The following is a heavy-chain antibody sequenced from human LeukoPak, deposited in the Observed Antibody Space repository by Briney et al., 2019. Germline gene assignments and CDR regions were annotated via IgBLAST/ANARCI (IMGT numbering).Heavy chain of an antibody. CDR1: GYTFTGYY. Sequence: ASVKVSCKTSGYTFTGYYIHWVRQAPGQGLEWMGWINPNSGGTNYAQKFQGRVTMTTDTSTSTAYMELRSLRSDDTAVYYCARVNPGGAFDIWGQGTMVTVSS. CDR2: INPNSGGT. V-gene: IGHV1-2*02. CDR3: ARVNPGGAFDI. J-gene: IGHJ3*02.